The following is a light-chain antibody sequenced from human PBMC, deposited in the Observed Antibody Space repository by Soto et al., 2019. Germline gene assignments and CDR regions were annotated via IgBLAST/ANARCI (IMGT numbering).Light chain of an antibody. Sequence: VLMQSPGTLSLSPGESATLSCRASQTVSITYLTWYQQKPGQAPRLLIFGASKRATGIPDRFSGSGSGRDFTLTISGLEHEDFAVYYCQQYGSSPLISFGQGTRLEIK. V-gene: IGKV3-20*01. CDR2: GAS. CDR1: QTVSITY. J-gene: IGKJ5*01. CDR3: QQYGSSPLIS.